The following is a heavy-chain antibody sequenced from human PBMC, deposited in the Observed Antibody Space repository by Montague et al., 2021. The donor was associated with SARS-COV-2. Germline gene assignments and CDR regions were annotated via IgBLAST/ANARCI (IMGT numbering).Heavy chain of an antibody. J-gene: IGHJ4*02. CDR3: ARAQNICFIANCVNYFDL. CDR1: GGSTSNRY. V-gene: IGHV4-59*11. D-gene: IGHD2-15*01. CDR2: IFYTGST. Sequence: SETLSLTCSVSGGSTSNRYWTWIRQSPGKGLQWIGYIFYTGSTKFNPSLKSRVSMSLDTSKNHFSLRLSAVTAADTARYYCARAQNICFIANCVNYFDLWGLGALVTVSS.